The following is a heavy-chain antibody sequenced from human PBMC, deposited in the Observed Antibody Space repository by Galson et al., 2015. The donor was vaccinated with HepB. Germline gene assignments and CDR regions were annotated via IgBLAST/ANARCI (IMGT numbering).Heavy chain of an antibody. Sequence: SETLSLTCTVFGGSLNNYFWSWIRQPPGKGLEWIGEINHRGNTNYNPSVKSRVTMSVDSFKNEFSLKVTSLTAADTAVYYCARAYYGSGSYYHWFDPWGQGTLVTVSS. CDR1: GGSLNNYF. D-gene: IGHD3-10*01. J-gene: IGHJ5*02. V-gene: IGHV4-34*01. CDR3: ARAYYGSGSYYHWFDP. CDR2: INHRGNT.